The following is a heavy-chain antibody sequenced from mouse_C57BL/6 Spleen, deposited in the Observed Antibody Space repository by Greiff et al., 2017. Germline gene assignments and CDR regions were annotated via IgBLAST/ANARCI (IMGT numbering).Heavy chain of an antibody. V-gene: IGHV1-50*01. Sequence: VQLQQPGAELVKPGASVKLSCKASGYTFTSYWMQWVKQRPGQGLEWIGEIDPSDRSTNYNQKFKGKATLTVDTSSSTAYMQLSSLTSEDSAVYCCAMGDYYSNYVYFVFWGTGTTLTVSS. D-gene: IGHD2-5*01. CDR1: GYTFTSYW. CDR3: AMGDYYSNYVYFVF. J-gene: IGHJ1*03. CDR2: IDPSDRST.